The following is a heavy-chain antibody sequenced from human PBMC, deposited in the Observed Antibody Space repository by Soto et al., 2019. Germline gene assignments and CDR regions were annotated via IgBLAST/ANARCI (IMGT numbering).Heavy chain of an antibody. CDR3: ANEAVAGTGVY. J-gene: IGHJ4*02. CDR1: GFTFSSYG. D-gene: IGHD6-19*01. CDR2: ISYDGSNK. Sequence: QVQLVESGGGVVQPGRSLRLSCAASGFTFSSYGMHWVRQAPGKGLEWVAVISYDGSNKYYADSVKGRFTISRDNSKNTLYLQMISLRAEDTAVYYCANEAVAGTGVYGGKGTLVTVSS. V-gene: IGHV3-30*18.